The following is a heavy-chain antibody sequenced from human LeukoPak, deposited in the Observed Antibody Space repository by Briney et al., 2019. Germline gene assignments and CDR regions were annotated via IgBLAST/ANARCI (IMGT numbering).Heavy chain of an antibody. Sequence: ASVKVSCKASGYTFTKYGVSWVRQAPGQGLEWMGWISAYNGDIKYAQRGKGRVTMTTDTSTSTVYMELRRLRSDDTDVYYCARESGSDAFDIWGQGTMVTVSS. CDR3: ARESGSDAFDI. J-gene: IGHJ3*02. V-gene: IGHV1-18*01. CDR2: ISAYNGDI. CDR1: GYTFTKYG.